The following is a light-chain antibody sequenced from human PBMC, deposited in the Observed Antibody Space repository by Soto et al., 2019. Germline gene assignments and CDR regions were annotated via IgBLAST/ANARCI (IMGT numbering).Light chain of an antibody. Sequence: EIVLTQSPGTLSLSPGERATLSCRASKSINRYSLAWYQQKPGQAPRLLIYGASSRVTGIPDRFSGSGSGTDFTLIISRLEPEDFAVYSCQHYGGSPPWPFGQGTKVEIK. V-gene: IGKV3-20*01. J-gene: IGKJ1*01. CDR1: KSINRYS. CDR2: GAS. CDR3: QHYGGSPPWP.